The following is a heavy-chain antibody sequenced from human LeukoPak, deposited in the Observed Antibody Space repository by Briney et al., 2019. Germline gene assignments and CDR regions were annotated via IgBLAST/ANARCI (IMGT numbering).Heavy chain of an antibody. Sequence: SETLSLTCTVSGGSISSYYWSWIRQPPGKGLEWIGYIYYSGSTNYNPSLKSRVTISVDTSKNQFSLKLSSVTAADMAVYYCARGSSRGSYAIPIMWGQGTLVTVSS. D-gene: IGHD1-26*01. J-gene: IGHJ4*02. CDR1: GGSISSYY. CDR2: IYYSGST. CDR3: ARGSSRGSYAIPIM. V-gene: IGHV4-59*01.